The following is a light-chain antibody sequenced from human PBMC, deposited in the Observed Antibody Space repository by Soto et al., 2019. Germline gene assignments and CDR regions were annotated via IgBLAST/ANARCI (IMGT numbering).Light chain of an antibody. CDR2: DIS. V-gene: IGKV1-33*01. Sequence: DIQMTQSASSLSASVGDRVTITCRARQVISNYLNWYQQKPGKAPKLLIYDISTLEIGVPSRFSGSGSGTDFTFTITGLQPEDIATYYCQQYENLPYTFGQGTKLEI. J-gene: IGKJ2*01. CDR1: QVISNY. CDR3: QQYENLPYT.